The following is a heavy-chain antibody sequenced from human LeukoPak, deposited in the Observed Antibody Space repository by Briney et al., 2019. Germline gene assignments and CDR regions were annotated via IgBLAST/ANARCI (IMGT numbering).Heavy chain of an antibody. J-gene: IGHJ4*02. CDR1: GFPLSNYA. Sequence: PGGSLRLSCVASGFPLSNYAMSWVRQVPGKGLEWVSATSSSDDGTYYADSVRGRFTISRDNSKNTLYLQMNSLRAEDTAVYYCAKDLSSGWPYSFDYWGQGTLVTVSS. CDR3: AKDLSSGWPYSFDY. V-gene: IGHV3-23*01. D-gene: IGHD6-19*01. CDR2: TSSSDDGT.